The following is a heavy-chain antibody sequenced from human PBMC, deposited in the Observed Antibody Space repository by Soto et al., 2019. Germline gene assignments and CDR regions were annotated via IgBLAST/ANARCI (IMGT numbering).Heavy chain of an antibody. CDR2: IYYSGTT. J-gene: IGHJ5*02. CDR3: ARTYYYDSPFDL. CDR1: GGSISSGDYH. D-gene: IGHD3-22*01. V-gene: IGHV4-30-4*01. Sequence: SETLSLTCTVSGGSISSGDYHWSWIRQSPGKGLEWIGYIYYSGTTYYNPSLKSRLTISVDTSKNQFSLKLSSVTAADTAVYYCARTYYYDSPFDLWGQGTLVTVSS.